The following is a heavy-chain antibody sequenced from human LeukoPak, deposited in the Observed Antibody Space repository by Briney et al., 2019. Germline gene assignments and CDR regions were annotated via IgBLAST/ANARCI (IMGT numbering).Heavy chain of an antibody. Sequence: GGSLRLSCAASGFTFSSYEMNWVRQAPGKGLEWVSYISSSGSTIYYADSVKGRFTISRDNAKNSLYLQMNSLRAEDTAVYYCAREACLEWLLLPGCFDLWGRGTLATASS. CDR3: AREACLEWLLLPGCFDL. D-gene: IGHD3-3*01. J-gene: IGHJ2*01. CDR2: ISSSGSTI. V-gene: IGHV3-48*03. CDR1: GFTFSSYE.